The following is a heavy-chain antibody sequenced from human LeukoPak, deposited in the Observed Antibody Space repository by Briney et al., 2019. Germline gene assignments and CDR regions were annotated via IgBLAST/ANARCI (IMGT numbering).Heavy chain of an antibody. Sequence: GGSLRLSCAVSGFTVYTNSMSWVRQVPGKGLEWVLVIYTGGTTHYADSVKGRFTISRDNSKNTLYLEMNSLRAKDAAVYFCARSPAFYDGAVVKYYFDYWGQGTLVTISS. D-gene: IGHD6-19*01. J-gene: IGHJ4*02. CDR1: GFTVYTNS. V-gene: IGHV3-53*01. CDR2: IYTGGTT. CDR3: ARSPAFYDGAVVKYYFDY.